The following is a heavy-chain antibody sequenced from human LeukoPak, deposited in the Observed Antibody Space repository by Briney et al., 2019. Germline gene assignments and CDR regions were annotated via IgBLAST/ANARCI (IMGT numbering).Heavy chain of an antibody. Sequence: TPSETLSLTCTVSGGSISSGSHYWSWIRQPAGKGLEWIGRIHSNGITYHNPSLRGRVTISVDTSKNQFSLKLSSVTAADTAVYYCARRGRKNYYGSGSPPYYFDYXXQGTLVTVSS. CDR1: GGSISSGSHY. V-gene: IGHV4-61*02. CDR2: IHSNGIT. D-gene: IGHD3-10*01. J-gene: IGHJ4*02. CDR3: ARRGRKNYYGSGSPPYYFDY.